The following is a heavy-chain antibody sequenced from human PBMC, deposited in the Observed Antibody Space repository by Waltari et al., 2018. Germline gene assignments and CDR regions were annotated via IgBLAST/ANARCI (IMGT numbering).Heavy chain of an antibody. Sequence: QVPLVQSGAEVKKPGSSGKVHCKDYGGTFSNHAISWVRQAPGEGREWTRGSSPMFWTVTVAGKFQCKLASTADKHTSTAYMELRSLGDEDTAECYGARDLVEGGNYYYYYYYLDVWGKGTTVTVSS. CDR2: SSPMFWTV. CDR1: GGTFSNHA. V-gene: IGHV1-69*14. CDR3: ARDLVEGGNYYYYYYYLDV. D-gene: IGHD2-21*02. J-gene: IGHJ6*03.